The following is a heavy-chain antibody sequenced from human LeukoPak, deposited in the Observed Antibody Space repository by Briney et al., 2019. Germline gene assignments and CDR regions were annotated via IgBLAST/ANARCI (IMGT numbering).Heavy chain of an antibody. J-gene: IGHJ6*02. D-gene: IGHD5-18*01. CDR3: ANGWTGLWPTLDV. Sequence: ASVKVSCKAAGYTFTSYDINWVRQATGQGLEWMGWMNPSSGDTGSAQKFQGRLTMTRNTSISTAYMELSTLRSEDTAVYYCANGWTGLWPTLDVWGQGTTVTVSS. CDR2: MNPSSGDT. V-gene: IGHV1-8*01. CDR1: GYTFTSYD.